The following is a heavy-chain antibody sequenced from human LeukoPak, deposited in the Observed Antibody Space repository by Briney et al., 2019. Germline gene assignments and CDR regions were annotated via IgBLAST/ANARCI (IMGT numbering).Heavy chain of an antibody. D-gene: IGHD3-22*01. CDR1: GFTFNTYG. Sequence: LSGRSLRLSCAASGFTFNTYGMHWVRQAPGKGLEWVAVVSYDGSDEYYADSVRGRFTISRDNSKNTLYLQMNSLRAEDTAVYYCASLDYYDSIPYWGQGTLVTVSS. V-gene: IGHV3-30*03. CDR3: ASLDYYDSIPY. J-gene: IGHJ4*02. CDR2: VSYDGSDE.